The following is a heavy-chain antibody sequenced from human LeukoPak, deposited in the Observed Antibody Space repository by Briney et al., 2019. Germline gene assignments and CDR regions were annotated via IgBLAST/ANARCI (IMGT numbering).Heavy chain of an antibody. V-gene: IGHV7-4-1*01. CDR1: GYTFTGYA. Sequence: ASVKVSCKASGYTFTGYAMNWVRQAPGQGLEWMGWINANTGNPTYAQGFTGRFVFSLDTSVSTAYLQIGSLKAEDTAVYYCARTNDYGDETYYFDYWGQGTLVTVSS. J-gene: IGHJ4*02. CDR2: INANTGNP. CDR3: ARTNDYGDETYYFDY. D-gene: IGHD4-17*01.